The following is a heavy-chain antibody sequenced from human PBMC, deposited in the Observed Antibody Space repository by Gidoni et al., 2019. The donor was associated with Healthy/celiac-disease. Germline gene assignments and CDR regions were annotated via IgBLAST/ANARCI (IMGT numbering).Heavy chain of an antibody. Sequence: QVTLRESGPALVKPTQTLTLTCTFSGSSLSPSGMCVSWSRQPPGKALEWLARIDWDDDKYYSTSLKTRLTISKDTSKNQVVLTMTNVDPVDTATYYCARMVYSSGWYGPSLYGMDVWGQGTTVTVSS. CDR1: GSSLSPSGMC. CDR2: IDWDDDK. CDR3: ARMVYSSGWYGPSLYGMDV. V-gene: IGHV2-70*15. J-gene: IGHJ6*02. D-gene: IGHD6-19*01.